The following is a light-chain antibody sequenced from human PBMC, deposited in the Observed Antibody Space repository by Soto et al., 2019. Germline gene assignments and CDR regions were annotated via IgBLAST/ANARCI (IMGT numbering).Light chain of an antibody. Sequence: IVMTQTPISLPVTPGEPASISCRSSQNLLHSNGYNYLDWYLQKPGQSPRRLIYMVSNRDSGVPDRFSGSGSGTDFTLKISRVEAEDVGVYYCMQGSLLPTTFGQGGLLEIK. J-gene: IGKJ5*01. CDR2: MVS. CDR3: MQGSLLPTT. CDR1: QNLLHSNGYNY. V-gene: IGKV2-28*01.